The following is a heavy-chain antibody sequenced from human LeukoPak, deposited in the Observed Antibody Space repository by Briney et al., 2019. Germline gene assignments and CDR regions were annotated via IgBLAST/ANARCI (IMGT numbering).Heavy chain of an antibody. V-gene: IGHV3-23*01. CDR2: IIGSGGST. CDR3: AEDGYYYYYSMDV. Sequence: GGSLRLSCAASGFTFNSYAMSWVRQAPGKGLEGVSAIIGSGGSTYYADSVKGRFTISRDNSKNTLYLQMNILRAEDMALYYCAEDGYYYYYSMDVWGKGTTVAVSS. J-gene: IGHJ6*03. CDR1: GFTFNSYA.